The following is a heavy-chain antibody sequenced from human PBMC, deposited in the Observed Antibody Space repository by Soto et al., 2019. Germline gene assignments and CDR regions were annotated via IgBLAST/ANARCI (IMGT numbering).Heavy chain of an antibody. V-gene: IGHV1-18*04. CDR1: GYTFTSYG. J-gene: IGHJ4*02. CDR2: IRAYNGNT. D-gene: IGHD5-12*01. Sequence: QVQLVQSGAEVKKPGASVKVSCKASGYTFTSYGISWVRQAPGQGLEWMGWIRAYNGNTNYAQKLQGRVTMTTDTSTSTANMELRSLRSDDTAVYYCARVRGDGYKLPDKWFDYWGQGTLVTVSS. CDR3: ARVRGDGYKLPDKWFDY.